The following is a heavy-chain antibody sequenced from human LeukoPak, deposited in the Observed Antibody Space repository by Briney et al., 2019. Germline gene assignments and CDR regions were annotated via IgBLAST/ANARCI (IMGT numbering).Heavy chain of an antibody. CDR2: VSGSGFST. V-gene: IGHV3-23*01. D-gene: IGHD2-15*01. CDR1: GFTFSSYE. Sequence: PGGSLRLSCAASGFTFSSYEMNWVRQAPGKGLEWVSAVSGSGFSTYYADSVKGRFTISRDNSKNTLYLQMNSLRAEDTAVYYCAKTPPLKGYLAGVWGQGTTVTVSS. CDR3: AKTPPLKGYLAGV. J-gene: IGHJ6*02.